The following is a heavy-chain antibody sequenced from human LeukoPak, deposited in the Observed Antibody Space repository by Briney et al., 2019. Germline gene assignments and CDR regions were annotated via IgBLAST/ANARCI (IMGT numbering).Heavy chain of an antibody. CDR1: GGSISSSSYY. Sequence: KPSETLSLTCTVSGGSISSSSYYWGWIRQPPGKGLEWIGSIYYSGSTYYNPSLKSRVTISVDTSKNQFSLKLSSVTAADTAVFYCARLPWNYSYYMDVWGKGTTVTVSS. V-gene: IGHV4-39*01. CDR2: IYYSGST. J-gene: IGHJ6*03. CDR3: ARLPWNYSYYMDV. D-gene: IGHD1-1*01.